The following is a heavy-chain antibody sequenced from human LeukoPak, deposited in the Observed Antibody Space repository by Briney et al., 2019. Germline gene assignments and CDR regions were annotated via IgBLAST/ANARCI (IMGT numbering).Heavy chain of an antibody. CDR1: GFTFSSYE. Sequence: GGSLRLSXAASGFTFSSYEMNWVRQAPGKGLEWVSYISSSGSTIYYADSVKGRFTISRDNAKNSLYLQMNSLRAEDTAVYYCARDRPRGYSYGLFDYWGRGTLVTVSS. D-gene: IGHD5-18*01. V-gene: IGHV3-48*03. CDR3: ARDRPRGYSYGLFDY. J-gene: IGHJ4*02. CDR2: ISSSGSTI.